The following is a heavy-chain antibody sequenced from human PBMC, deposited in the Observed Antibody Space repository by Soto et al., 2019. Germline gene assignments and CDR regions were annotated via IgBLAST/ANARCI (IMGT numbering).Heavy chain of an antibody. J-gene: IGHJ4*02. CDR1: GFTFSNYW. Sequence: GGSLRLSCAASGFTFSNYWIHWVRQAPGKGLVWVSRIKGDEITTNYAGSVKGRFTISRDNAKNTVFLQMHSLRAEDTALYYCARGLYGAYGQDFWGQGSLVTVSS. V-gene: IGHV3-74*01. D-gene: IGHD4-17*01. CDR3: ARGLYGAYGQDF. CDR2: IKGDEITT.